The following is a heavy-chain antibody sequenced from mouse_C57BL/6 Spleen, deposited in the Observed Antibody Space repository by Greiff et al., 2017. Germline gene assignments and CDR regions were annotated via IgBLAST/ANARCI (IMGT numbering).Heavy chain of an antibody. CDR2: IYPGDGDT. V-gene: IGHV1-82*01. CDR1: GYAFSSSW. D-gene: IGHD4-1*01. J-gene: IGHJ4*01. CDR3: ARTYWDGYAMDY. Sequence: QVQLQQSGPELVKPGASVKISCKASGYAFSSSWMNWVKQRPGKGLEWIGRIYPGDGDTNYNGKFKGKATLTADQSSSTAYMQLSSLTSEDSAVYFCARTYWDGYAMDYWGQGTSVTVSS.